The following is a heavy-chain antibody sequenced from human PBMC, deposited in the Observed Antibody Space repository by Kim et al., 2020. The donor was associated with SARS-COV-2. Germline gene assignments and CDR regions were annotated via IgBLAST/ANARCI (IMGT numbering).Heavy chain of an antibody. CDR2: INTGNGNT. CDR3: ARDPGGWYLGHWFDP. J-gene: IGHJ5*02. V-gene: IGHV1-3*04. Sequence: ASVKVSCKASGYTFTTYAIHWVRQAPGQRLEWMGWINTGNGNTKYSQTFQGRVTITRDTSATTAYMELNSLRSEDTAVYYCARDPGGWYLGHWFDPWGQGTLVTVSS. CDR1: GYTFTTYA. D-gene: IGHD6-19*01.